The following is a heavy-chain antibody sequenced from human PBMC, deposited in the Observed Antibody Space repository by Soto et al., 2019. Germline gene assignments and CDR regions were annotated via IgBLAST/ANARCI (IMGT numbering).Heavy chain of an antibody. CDR1: GFSFKHYA. CDR2: VSGRGTDS. V-gene: IGHV3-23*01. Sequence: EMQLLESGGGLVQPGGSLRLSCAASGFSFKHYAMSWVRQAPGKGLEWVSAVSGRGTDSFYTTSVKGRFTISRDNSNKTVYLKMGSLRAEDTAVYYCAKAGGTPTTGFDHWGQGTLVTVSS. D-gene: IGHD1-7*01. J-gene: IGHJ4*02. CDR3: AKAGGTPTTGFDH.